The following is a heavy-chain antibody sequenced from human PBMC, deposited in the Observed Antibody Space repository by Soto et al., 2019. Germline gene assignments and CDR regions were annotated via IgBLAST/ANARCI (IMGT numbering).Heavy chain of an antibody. V-gene: IGHV4-61*01. J-gene: IGHJ4*02. Sequence: QVQMQESGPGLVKPSETLSLTCTVSGASVSSGNHYWSWIRQPPGKGLEYIGYIYHNGITNYNPPLKSRVTISADTSRNQFSLKVSSVSAADTAVYYCARGWDANSWGQGTLVTVSS. CDR3: ARGWDANS. CDR2: IYHNGIT. D-gene: IGHD6-19*01. CDR1: GASVSSGNHY.